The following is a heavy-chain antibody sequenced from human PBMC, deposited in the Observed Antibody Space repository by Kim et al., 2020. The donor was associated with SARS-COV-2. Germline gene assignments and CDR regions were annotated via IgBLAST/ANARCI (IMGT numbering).Heavy chain of an antibody. Sequence: SETLSLTCAVYGGSFSGYYWSWIRQPPGKGLEWIGEINHSGSTNYNPSLKSRVTISVDTSKNQFSLKLSSVTAADTAVYYCARAGLIAAAGVPFDYWGQGTLVTVSS. CDR2: INHSGST. CDR3: ARAGLIAAAGVPFDY. CDR1: GGSFSGYY. J-gene: IGHJ4*02. D-gene: IGHD6-13*01. V-gene: IGHV4-34*01.